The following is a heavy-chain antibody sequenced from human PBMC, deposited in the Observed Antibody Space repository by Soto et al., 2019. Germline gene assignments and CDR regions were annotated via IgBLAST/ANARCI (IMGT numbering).Heavy chain of an antibody. CDR3: TRSIWYYDILTGYYGTIGMDV. D-gene: IGHD3-9*01. CDR2: IRSKAYGGTT. Sequence: SLRLSCTASGFTFGDYTMSWVRQAPGKGLEWVGFIRSKAYGGTTEYAASVKGRFTISRDDSKSIAYLQMNSLKTEDTAVYYCTRSIWYYDILTGYYGTIGMDVWGQGTTVTVS. V-gene: IGHV3-49*04. J-gene: IGHJ6*02. CDR1: GFTFGDYT.